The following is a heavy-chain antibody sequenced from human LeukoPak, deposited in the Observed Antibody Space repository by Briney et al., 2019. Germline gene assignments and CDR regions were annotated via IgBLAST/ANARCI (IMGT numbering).Heavy chain of an antibody. Sequence: GGSLRLSCAASGFTFSNFGMHWVRQAPGKGLEWVAVIWFDGSNKYYADSVKGRFTISRDNPKNTLYLQMDSLRAEDTALYYCARDESSGSLHFDYWGQGTLVTVSS. CDR1: GFTFSNFG. D-gene: IGHD3-10*01. CDR3: ARDESSGSLHFDY. CDR2: IWFDGSNK. J-gene: IGHJ4*02. V-gene: IGHV3-33*01.